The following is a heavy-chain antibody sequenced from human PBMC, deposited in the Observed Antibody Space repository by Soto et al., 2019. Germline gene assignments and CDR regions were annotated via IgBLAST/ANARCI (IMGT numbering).Heavy chain of an antibody. Sequence: SETLSLTCNVSGGSISGSRFHWGWIRQTPGKGLEWIGSIHSSGSTYYNPSFRSRVTISVDTSKTHYSLKLSSVTAADTAVYYCAVPDREYSYGLNWVDPWGQGTLVTVPS. V-gene: IGHV4-39*02. J-gene: IGHJ5*02. CDR3: AVPDREYSYGLNWVDP. CDR2: IHSSGST. D-gene: IGHD5-18*01. CDR1: GGSISGSRFH.